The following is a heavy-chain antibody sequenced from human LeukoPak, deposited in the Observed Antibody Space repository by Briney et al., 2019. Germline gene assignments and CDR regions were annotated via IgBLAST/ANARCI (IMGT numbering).Heavy chain of an antibody. Sequence: SVKVSCKASGGTFSSYAISWVRQAPGQGLEWMGRIIPILGIANYAQKFQGRVTVTADKSTSTAYMELSSLRSEDTAVYYCARGGSYYGSGKDWFDPWGQGTLVTVSS. D-gene: IGHD3-10*01. CDR3: ARGGSYYGSGKDWFDP. V-gene: IGHV1-69*04. CDR1: GGTFSSYA. CDR2: IIPILGIA. J-gene: IGHJ5*02.